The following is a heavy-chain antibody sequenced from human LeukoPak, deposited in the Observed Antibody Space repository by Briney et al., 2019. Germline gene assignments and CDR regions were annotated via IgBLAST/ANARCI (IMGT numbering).Heavy chain of an antibody. D-gene: IGHD4-17*01. Sequence: SQTLSLTCTVSGGSISSGNFHWSWIRQPAGEGLEWIGRIHASGSTNYNPSLKSRVTISVDTSKNQFSLRLSSVTAADTAIYYCARNGYYSADYWGQGTLVAVSS. V-gene: IGHV4-61*02. CDR3: ARNGYYSADY. CDR1: GGSISSGNFH. CDR2: IHASGST. J-gene: IGHJ4*02.